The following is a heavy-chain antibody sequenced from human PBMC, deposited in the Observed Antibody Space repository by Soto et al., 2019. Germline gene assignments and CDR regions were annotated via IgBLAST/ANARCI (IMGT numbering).Heavy chain of an antibody. V-gene: IGHV3-23*01. CDR3: VKDLAASGWFDP. CDR2: VSNSGTST. Sequence: QLLESGGGLAQPGESLKLSFPASGFMFSGYAISGFRQAPGKGLEWVSAVSNSGTSTSYADSVKGRFTISRDNSKNTLHLQMSGLGAEDTALYYCVKDLAASGWFDPWGQGTLVIVSS. CDR1: GFMFSGYA. J-gene: IGHJ5*02. D-gene: IGHD2-15*01.